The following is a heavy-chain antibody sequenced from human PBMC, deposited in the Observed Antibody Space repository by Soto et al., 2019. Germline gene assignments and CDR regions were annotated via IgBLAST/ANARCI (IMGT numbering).Heavy chain of an antibody. CDR2: VYYSGTT. J-gene: IGHJ2*01. Sequence: PSETLSLTCTVSGASINNNDYYWSWIRQTPGKGLEWIGYVYYSGTTDYIPSLKSRLSMSIDKSQNQFTLKLNSVTAADTATYYCARMSYFYDKWYFDLWGRGTLVPSPQ. V-gene: IGHV4-30-4*01. CDR3: ARMSYFYDKWYFDL. CDR1: GASINNNDYY. D-gene: IGHD3-22*01.